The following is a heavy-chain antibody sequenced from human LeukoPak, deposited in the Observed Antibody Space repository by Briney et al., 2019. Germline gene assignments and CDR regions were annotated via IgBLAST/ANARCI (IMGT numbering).Heavy chain of an antibody. CDR1: GFTFSSYS. V-gene: IGHV3-21*01. CDR2: ISSSSSYI. CDR3: ARGLGYCSGGSCYIDY. J-gene: IGHJ4*02. Sequence: AGGSLRLSCAASGFTFSSYSMNWVRQAPGKGLEWVSSISSSSSYIYYADSVKGRFTISRDNAKNSLYLQMNSLRAEDTAVYYCARGLGYCSGGSCYIDYSGQGTLVTVSS. D-gene: IGHD2-15*01.